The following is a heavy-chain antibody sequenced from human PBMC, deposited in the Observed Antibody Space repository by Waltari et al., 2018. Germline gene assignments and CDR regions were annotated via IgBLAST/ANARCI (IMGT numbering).Heavy chain of an antibody. V-gene: IGHV3-74*03. CDR3: ATGAMCAYEI. D-gene: IGHD1-26*01. CDR2: IKDGGRST. J-gene: IGHJ3*02. CDR1: GFTFSNYW. Sequence: EVQLLESGGDSAQPGGSLRLSCAASGFTFSNYWMHWVRQVPGKGLVWIKRIKDGGRSTTYANSGKGRFTNSRDNAKNTLYLQMNSLRDDDTAVYYCATGAMCAYEIWGQGTMVAVSS.